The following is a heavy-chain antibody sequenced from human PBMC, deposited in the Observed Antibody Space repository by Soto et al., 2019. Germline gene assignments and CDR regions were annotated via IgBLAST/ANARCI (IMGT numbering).Heavy chain of an antibody. V-gene: IGHV1-2*04. D-gene: IGHD2-2*01. CDR3: ARVLVDAPVQYGIYV. J-gene: IGHJ6*02. CDR2: INPNSGGT. CDR1: GYTFTGYY. Sequence: ASVKVSCKASGYTFTGYYMHWVRQAPGQGLEWMGWINPNSGGTNYAQKFQGWVTMTRDTSISTAYMELSRLRSDDTAVYYCARVLVDAPVQYGIYVPAQRTTVPVSS.